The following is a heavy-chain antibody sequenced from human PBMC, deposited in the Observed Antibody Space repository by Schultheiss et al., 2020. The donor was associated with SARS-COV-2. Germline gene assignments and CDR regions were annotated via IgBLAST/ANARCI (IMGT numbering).Heavy chain of an antibody. V-gene: IGHV4-39*07. D-gene: IGHD2-2*02. CDR3: ARGRVVPAAIDAFDI. CDR1: GGSISSGGYY. CDR2: INHSGST. Sequence: SETLSLTCTVSGGSISSGGYYWSWIRQHPGKGLEWIGEINHSGSTNYNPSLKSRVTISVDTSKNQFSLKLSSVTAADTAVYYCARGRVVPAAIDAFDIWGQGTMVTVSS. J-gene: IGHJ3*02.